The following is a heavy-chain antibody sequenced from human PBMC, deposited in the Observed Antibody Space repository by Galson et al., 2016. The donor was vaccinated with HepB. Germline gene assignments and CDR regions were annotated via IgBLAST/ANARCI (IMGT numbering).Heavy chain of an antibody. CDR1: GFTFSNYE. D-gene: IGHD3-3*01. CDR2: VSYDGSNK. Sequence: SLRLSCAASGFTFSNYEMHWARQAPGKGLEWVAVVSYDGSNKYYADSVKGRFSISRDNTKNTLYLQMNSLRAGDTAVYYCARDRGDSRITIFGVANYYFDCWGQGTLVTVSS. J-gene: IGHJ4*02. V-gene: IGHV3-30-3*01. CDR3: ARDRGDSRITIFGVANYYFDC.